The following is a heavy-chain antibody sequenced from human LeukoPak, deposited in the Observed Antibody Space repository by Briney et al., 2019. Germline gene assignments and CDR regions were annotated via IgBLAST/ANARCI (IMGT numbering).Heavy chain of an antibody. V-gene: IGHV3-23*01. D-gene: IGHD6-19*01. CDR2: LSGSGITT. Sequence: GVLRLSCAASGFTFSNSAMSWVRQAPGKGLEWVSTLSGSGITTYYADSVKGRFTISRDNSKNTLYLQMNSLRAEDTAVYYCAKGIYSSGWSYFDYWGHGTLVTVPS. CDR1: GFTFSNSA. J-gene: IGHJ4*01. CDR3: AKGIYSSGWSYFDY.